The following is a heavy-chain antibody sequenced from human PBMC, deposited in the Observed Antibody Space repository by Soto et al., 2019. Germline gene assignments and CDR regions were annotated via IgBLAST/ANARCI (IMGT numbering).Heavy chain of an antibody. Sequence: SETLSLTCTVSGGSISSYYWSWIRQPPGKGLEWIGYIYYSGSTNYNPSLKSRVTISVDTSKNQFSLKLSSVTAADTAVYYCARHRRGRYYGSGSYYNVNHYYYYYMDVWGKGTTVTVSS. J-gene: IGHJ6*03. V-gene: IGHV4-59*08. CDR1: GGSISSYY. D-gene: IGHD3-10*01. CDR3: ARHRRGRYYGSGSYYNVNHYYYYYMDV. CDR2: IYYSGST.